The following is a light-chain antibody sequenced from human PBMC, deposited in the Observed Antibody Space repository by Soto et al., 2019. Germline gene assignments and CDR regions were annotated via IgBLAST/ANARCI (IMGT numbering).Light chain of an antibody. Sequence: EIVLTQYPATLSVSPGERSTLSFRASQRIASNLAWYQQKPGQAPRLLIYGASSRATGIPDRFSGSGSGTDFTLTISRLEPEDFAVYYCQQYGSSPITFGQGTRLEI. CDR2: GAS. CDR1: QRIASN. V-gene: IGKV3-20*01. J-gene: IGKJ5*01. CDR3: QQYGSSPIT.